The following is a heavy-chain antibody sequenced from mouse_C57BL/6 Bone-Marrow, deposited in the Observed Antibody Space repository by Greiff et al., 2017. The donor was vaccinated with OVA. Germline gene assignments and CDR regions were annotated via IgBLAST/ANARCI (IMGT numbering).Heavy chain of an antibody. Sequence: QVHVKQSGAELARPGASVKLSCKASGYTFTSYGISWVKQRTGQGLEWIGEIYPRSGNTYYNEKFKGKATLTADKSSSTAYMELRSLTSEDSAVYFCARRWDYDDPFDYWGQGTTRTVAS. J-gene: IGHJ2*01. CDR3: ARRWDYDDPFDY. CDR1: GYTFTSYG. V-gene: IGHV1-81*01. CDR2: IYPRSGNT. D-gene: IGHD2-4*01.